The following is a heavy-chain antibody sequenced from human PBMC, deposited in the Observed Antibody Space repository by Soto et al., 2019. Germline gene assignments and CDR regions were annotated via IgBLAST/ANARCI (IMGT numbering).Heavy chain of an antibody. Sequence: QVQLVQSGAEVKKPGSSVKVSCKASGGTFSSYTISWVRQAPGQGLEWMGRIIPILGIANYAQKFQGRVTITADKSTSTAYMELSSLRSEDTAVYYCARVLLDGGAFDIWGQGTMVTVSS. V-gene: IGHV1-69*02. CDR3: ARVLLDGGAFDI. D-gene: IGHD3-16*01. CDR1: GGTFSSYT. J-gene: IGHJ3*02. CDR2: IIPILGIA.